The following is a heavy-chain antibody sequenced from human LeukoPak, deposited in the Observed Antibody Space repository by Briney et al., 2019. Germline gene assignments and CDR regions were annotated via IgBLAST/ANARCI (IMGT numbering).Heavy chain of an antibody. CDR2: INHSGST. CDR1: GGSFSGYY. J-gene: IGHJ3*02. CDR3: ARGFNSYCSGGSCYVPGAFDI. V-gene: IGHV4-34*01. Sequence: PSETLSLTCAVYGGSFSGYYWSWIRQPPGKGLEWIGEINHSGSTKYNPSLKSRVTTSLDTSKKQFSLKLSSVTAADTAVYYWARGFNSYCSGGSCYVPGAFDIWGQGTMVTVSS. D-gene: IGHD2-15*01.